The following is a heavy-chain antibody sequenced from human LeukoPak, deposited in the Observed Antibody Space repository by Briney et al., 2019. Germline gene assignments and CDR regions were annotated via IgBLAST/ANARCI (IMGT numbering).Heavy chain of an antibody. V-gene: IGHV3-43*02. J-gene: IGHJ4*02. D-gene: IGHD2-15*01. CDR2: ISGDGGNT. Sequence: GGSLRLSCAASGFTFDDYAIHWVRQAPGKGLEWVSLISGDGGNTYYADSVEGRFTLSRDNSKNSLYLQMNSLRSEDTAFYYCAKDKALGYCSAGSCLYLDYWGQGTLVTVSS. CDR3: AKDKALGYCSAGSCLYLDY. CDR1: GFTFDDYA.